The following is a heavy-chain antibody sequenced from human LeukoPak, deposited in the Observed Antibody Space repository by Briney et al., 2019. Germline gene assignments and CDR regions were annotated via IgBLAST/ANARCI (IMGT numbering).Heavy chain of an antibody. V-gene: IGHV3-33*01. J-gene: IGHJ3*02. D-gene: IGHD3-10*01. CDR1: GFTFSSYG. Sequence: GGSLRLSCAASGFTFSSYGMHWVRQAPGKGLEWVAVIWYDGSNKYYADSVKGRFTISRDNSKNTLYLQMISLRAEDTAVYYCARGPVYYGSGSSHGFDIWGQGTMVTVSS. CDR2: IWYDGSNK. CDR3: ARGPVYYGSGSSHGFDI.